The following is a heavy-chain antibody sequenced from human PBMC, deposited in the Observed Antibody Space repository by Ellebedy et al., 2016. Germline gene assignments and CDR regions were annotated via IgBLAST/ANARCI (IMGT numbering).Heavy chain of an antibody. V-gene: IGHV3-23*01. CDR1: GFTFSIHG. CDR2: ITGGGRS. CDR3: AGHISGPDD. Sequence: GESLKISCAASGFTFSIHGLRWVRQAPGKGLEWASVITGGGRSYYADSVKGRFTISRDNSKNTLFLQMSSRTVEDTAIYYCAGHISGPDDWGQGTLVTVSS. D-gene: IGHD6-19*01. J-gene: IGHJ4*02.